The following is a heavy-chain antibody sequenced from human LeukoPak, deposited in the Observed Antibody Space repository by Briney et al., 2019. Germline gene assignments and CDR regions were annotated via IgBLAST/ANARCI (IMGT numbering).Heavy chain of an antibody. V-gene: IGHV3-33*01. CDR1: GFTFSSYG. J-gene: IGHJ5*02. CDR3: ARDPLLAVAGPTNWFDP. CDR2: IWNDGSNK. D-gene: IGHD6-19*01. Sequence: PGGSLRLSCAASGFTFSSYGMHWVRQAPGKGLEWVSFIWNDGSNKYYPDSVKGRFTISRDNAKNSLYLQMNSLRAEDTAVYYCARDPLLAVAGPTNWFDPWGQGTLVTVSS.